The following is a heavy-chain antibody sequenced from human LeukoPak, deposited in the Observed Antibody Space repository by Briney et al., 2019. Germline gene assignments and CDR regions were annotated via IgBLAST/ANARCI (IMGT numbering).Heavy chain of an antibody. CDR1: GLTFDDYA. D-gene: IGHD3-9*01. CDR2: INWNGGST. V-gene: IGHV3-20*01. Sequence: GGSLRLSCAASGLTFDDYAMSWVRQAPGKGLEWVSGINWNGGSTGYAESVKGRFTISRDNAKNSLYLQMNSLRAEDTALYHCARVKTTRDILTGSHGGAFDIWGQGTMVIVSS. J-gene: IGHJ3*02. CDR3: ARVKTTRDILTGSHGGAFDI.